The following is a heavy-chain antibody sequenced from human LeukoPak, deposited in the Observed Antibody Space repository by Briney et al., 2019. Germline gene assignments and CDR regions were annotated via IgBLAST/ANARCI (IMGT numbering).Heavy chain of an antibody. Sequence: GESLKISCKGSGYTFHNYWIAWVRQMPGKGLEWMGIIYPDDSDARYSPSFQGQVSISTDKSISTAYLQWSSVQASDTAMYYYARHRGYGGDYDYWGQGTLVTVSS. J-gene: IGHJ4*02. CDR3: ARHRGYGGDYDY. CDR1: GYTFHNYW. CDR2: IYPDDSDA. V-gene: IGHV5-51*01. D-gene: IGHD2-21*01.